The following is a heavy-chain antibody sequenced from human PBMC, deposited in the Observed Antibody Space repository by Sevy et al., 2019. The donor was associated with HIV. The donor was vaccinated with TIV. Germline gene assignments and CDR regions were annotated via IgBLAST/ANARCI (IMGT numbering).Heavy chain of an antibody. Sequence: GGSLRLSCAASGFTFSSYEMNWVRQAPGKGLEWVSYISSSGSTIYYADSVKGRFTISRDNAKNSLYLQMNSLRAEDTAVYYWARYAGVSGYSYGNFDYWGQGTLVTVSS. V-gene: IGHV3-48*03. CDR3: ARYAGVSGYSYGNFDY. J-gene: IGHJ4*02. CDR1: GFTFSSYE. CDR2: ISSSGSTI. D-gene: IGHD5-18*01.